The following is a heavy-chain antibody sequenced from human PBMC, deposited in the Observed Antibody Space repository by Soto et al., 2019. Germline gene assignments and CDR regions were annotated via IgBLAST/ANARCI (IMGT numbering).Heavy chain of an antibody. V-gene: IGHV1-46*01. D-gene: IGHD5-12*01. CDR3: AGRVEGLYSGNDRYYFDY. J-gene: IGHJ4*02. Sequence: ASVKVSCKASGYTFTSYYMHWVRQAPGQGLEWMGIINPSGGSTSYAQKFQGRVTMTRDASTSTVYMELSSLRSEDTAVYYCAGRVEGLYSGNDRYYFDYWGQGTLVTV. CDR1: GYTFTSYY. CDR2: INPSGGST.